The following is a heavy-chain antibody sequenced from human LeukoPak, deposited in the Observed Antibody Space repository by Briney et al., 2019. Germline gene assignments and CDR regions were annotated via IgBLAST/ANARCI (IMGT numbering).Heavy chain of an antibody. V-gene: IGHV4-59*12. J-gene: IGHJ4*02. CDR1: GASINPFY. Sequence: SETLSLTCTVSGASINPFYWTWIRQSPGKGLEWIGYIYYSGSTNYNPSLKSRVTISVDTSKNQFSLKLSSVTAADTAVYYCAREGSQLLNYWGQGTLVTVSS. D-gene: IGHD6-6*01. CDR2: IYYSGST. CDR3: AREGSQLLNY.